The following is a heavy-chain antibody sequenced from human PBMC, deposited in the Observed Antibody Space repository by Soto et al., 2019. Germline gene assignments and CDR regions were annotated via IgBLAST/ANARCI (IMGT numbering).Heavy chain of an antibody. D-gene: IGHD3-22*01. CDR2: INPNSGGT. CDR1: GYTFSGYY. V-gene: IGHV1-2*02. Sequence: QVQLVQSGAEVKKPGASVKVSCKASGYTFSGYYIHWVRQAPGQGLEWMGWINPNSGGTNYAQKFEGRVTMTSDTSISTDYKDVSRLRSDDTAVYYCARGGLVGNDHDSSAPVFDYWGQGTLVTVSS. CDR3: ARGGLVGNDHDSSAPVFDY. J-gene: IGHJ4*02.